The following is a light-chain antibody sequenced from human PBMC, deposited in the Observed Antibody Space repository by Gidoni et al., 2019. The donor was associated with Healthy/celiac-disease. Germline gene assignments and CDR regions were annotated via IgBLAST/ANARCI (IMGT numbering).Light chain of an antibody. CDR1: QGISSY. Sequence: AIRMTQSPSSLSASTGDRVTITCRASQGISSYLAWYQQKPGKAPTLLIYAASTLQSGVPSRFGGSGSGTDFTLTISCLQSEDFATYYCQQYYSYPLTFGGGTKVEIK. CDR2: AAS. J-gene: IGKJ4*01. CDR3: QQYYSYPLT. V-gene: IGKV1-8*01.